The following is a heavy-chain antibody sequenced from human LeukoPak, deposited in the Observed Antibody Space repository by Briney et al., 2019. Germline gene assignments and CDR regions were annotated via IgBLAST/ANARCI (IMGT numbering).Heavy chain of an antibody. CDR3: ARGGLYGYDVFDY. J-gene: IGHJ4*02. Sequence: PGGSLRLSCAASGFTFSSYEVNWVRRAPGKGLEWVSYISSSGSTMYYADSVKGRFTVSRDNAKNSLFLQMNSLRAEDTAVYYCARGGLYGYDVFDYWGQGTLVTVSS. V-gene: IGHV3-48*03. CDR2: ISSSGSTM. CDR1: GFTFSSYE. D-gene: IGHD5-12*01.